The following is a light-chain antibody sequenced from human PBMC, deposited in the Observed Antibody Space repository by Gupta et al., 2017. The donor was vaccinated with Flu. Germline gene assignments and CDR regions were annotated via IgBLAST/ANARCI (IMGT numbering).Light chain of an antibody. V-gene: IGKV1-39*01. J-gene: IGKJ5*01. CDR2: AAS. CDR3: QQSYRTPIT. Sequence: DIQMTQSPSSLSASIGDRVTITCRASQSITTYLNWYQQKPGQVPKLLIYAASRLQSGVPSRFSGSGFGTDFTLTISSLQPEDFTTYYCQQSYRTPITFGQGTRLEIK. CDR1: QSITTY.